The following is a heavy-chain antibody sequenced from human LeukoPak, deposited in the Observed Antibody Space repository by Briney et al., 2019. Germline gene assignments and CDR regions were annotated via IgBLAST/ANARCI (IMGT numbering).Heavy chain of an antibody. J-gene: IGHJ5*02. CDR1: GYSFTSYW. CDR3: ARLPGIVGAITRGGWFDP. Sequence: GESLKISCKGSGYSFTSYWIGWVRQMPGEGLEWMGIIYPGDSDTRYSPSFQGQVTISADKSISTAYLQWSSLKASDTAMYYCARLPGIVGAITRGGWFDPWGQGTLVTVSS. D-gene: IGHD1-26*01. CDR2: IYPGDSDT. V-gene: IGHV5-51*01.